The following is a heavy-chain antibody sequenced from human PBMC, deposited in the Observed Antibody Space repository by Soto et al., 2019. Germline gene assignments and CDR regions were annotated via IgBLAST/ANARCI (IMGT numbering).Heavy chain of an antibody. Sequence: QVHLQESGPGLVKPSETLSLTCTVSGDSISSYYWSWIRQPAGKGLEWIGHFSTTGSTDYNPSLKSRVTVSVDTSKNQFSLKLNSVTAADTAIYFCARGAYGSGSSPNWFDPWGQGTVVTVSS. D-gene: IGHD3-10*01. J-gene: IGHJ5*02. CDR3: ARGAYGSGSSPNWFDP. CDR1: GDSISSYY. CDR2: FSTTGST. V-gene: IGHV4-4*07.